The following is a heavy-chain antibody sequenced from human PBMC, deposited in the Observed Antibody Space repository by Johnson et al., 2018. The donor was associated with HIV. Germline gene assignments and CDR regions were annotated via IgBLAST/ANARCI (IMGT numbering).Heavy chain of an antibody. Sequence: VQLVESGGGVVQPGRSLRLSCAASGFTFSSYTMHWVRQAPGKGLEWVANIKQDGSEKYYVDSVKGRFTISRDNAKNTLYLQMGSLRAEDMAVYYCAREGDGYNAFDIWGQGTMVTVSS. J-gene: IGHJ3*02. CDR3: AREGDGYNAFDI. D-gene: IGHD5-24*01. CDR1: GFTFSSYT. V-gene: IGHV3-7*01. CDR2: IKQDGSEK.